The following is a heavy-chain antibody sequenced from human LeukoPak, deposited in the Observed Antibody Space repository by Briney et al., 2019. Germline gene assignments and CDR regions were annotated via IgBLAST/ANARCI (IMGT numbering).Heavy chain of an antibody. D-gene: IGHD3-10*01. J-gene: IGHJ4*02. Sequence: SETLSLTCTVSGGSISSSSYYWGWIRQPPGKGLEWIGSICYSGSTYYNPSLKSRVTISVDTSKNQFSLKLSSVTAADTAVYYCARGGITMVRGADYWGQGTLVTVSS. CDR3: ARGGITMVRGADY. CDR2: ICYSGST. CDR1: GGSISSSSYY. V-gene: IGHV4-39*01.